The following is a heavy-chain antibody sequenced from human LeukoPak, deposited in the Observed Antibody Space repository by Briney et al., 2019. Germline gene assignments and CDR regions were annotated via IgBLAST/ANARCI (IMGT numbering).Heavy chain of an antibody. CDR1: GFTFSSYG. D-gene: IGHD6-13*01. CDR3: ASVAYSSSWSLAEYFQH. CDR2: ISYDGSNK. J-gene: IGHJ1*01. Sequence: GGSLRLSCAASGFTFSSYGMHWVRQAPGKGLEWVAVISYDGSNKYYADSVKGRFTISRDNSKNTLYLQMNSLKAEDTAVYYCASVAYSSSWSLAEYFQHWGQGTLVTVSS. V-gene: IGHV3-30*03.